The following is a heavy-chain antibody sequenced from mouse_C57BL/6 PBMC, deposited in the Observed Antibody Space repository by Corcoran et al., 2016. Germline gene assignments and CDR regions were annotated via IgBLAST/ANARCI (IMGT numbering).Heavy chain of an antibody. CDR3: ARSGTPFDY. CDR1: GYAFSSYR. Sequence: QVQLQQSGAELVKPGASVKISCKASGYAFSSYRMNWVKQRPGKGLEWIGQVYPGDGDTNYNGNFKGKATLTADKSSSTAYMQLSSLTSEDSAVYFCARSGTPFDYWGQGTTLTVSS. J-gene: IGHJ2*01. V-gene: IGHV1-80*01. CDR2: VYPGDGDT. D-gene: IGHD4-1*01.